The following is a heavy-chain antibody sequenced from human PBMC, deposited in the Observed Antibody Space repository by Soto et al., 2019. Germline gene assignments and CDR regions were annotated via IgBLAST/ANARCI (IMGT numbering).Heavy chain of an antibody. V-gene: IGHV3-53*01. CDR3: ARVLEMATIIHYYYGMDV. CDR1: GLNGRGNY. J-gene: IGHJ6*02. Sequence: PGVSLRDRCTVAGLNGRGNYRSWVRQTPGKGLEWVSVIYSGGSTYYADSVKGRFTISRDNSKNTLYLQMNSLRAEDTAVYYCARVLEMATIIHYYYGMDVWGQGTTVTVSS. CDR2: IYSGGST. D-gene: IGHD5-12*01.